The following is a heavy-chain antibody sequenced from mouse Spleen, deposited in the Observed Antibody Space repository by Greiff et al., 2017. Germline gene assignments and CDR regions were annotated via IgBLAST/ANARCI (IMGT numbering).Heavy chain of an antibody. Sequence: DVHLVESGGDLVKPGGSLKLSCAASGFTFSSYGMSWVRQTPDKRLEWVATISSGGSYTYYPDSVKGRFTISRDNAKNTLYLQMSSLKSEDTAMYYCARGGEVRRGMDYWGQGTSVTVSS. CDR3: ARGGEVRRGMDY. D-gene: IGHD2-14*01. CDR1: GFTFSSYG. V-gene: IGHV5-6*01. J-gene: IGHJ4*01. CDR2: ISSGGSYT.